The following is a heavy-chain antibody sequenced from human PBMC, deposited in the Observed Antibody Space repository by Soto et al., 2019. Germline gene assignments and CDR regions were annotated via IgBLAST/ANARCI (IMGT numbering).Heavy chain of an antibody. CDR3: ARAPFDYDVLTGYPT. CDR2: IHHSGST. CDR1: DDSVVGSTW. Sequence: SETLSLTGAVSDDSVVGSTWWTWLRQCPGKGLEWIGEIHHSGSTNYNSDSSLRGRVTMSIDKSKNQFSLNLSPVTAADTAVYFCARAPFDYDVLTGYPTWGQGILVTVSS. V-gene: IGHV4-4*02. D-gene: IGHD3-9*01. J-gene: IGHJ4*02.